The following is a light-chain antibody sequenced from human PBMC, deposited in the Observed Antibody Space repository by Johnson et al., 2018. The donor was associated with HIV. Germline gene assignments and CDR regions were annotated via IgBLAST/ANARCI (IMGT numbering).Light chain of an antibody. J-gene: IGLJ1*01. CDR1: RSSTGRNY. Sequence: QSVLTQPPSVSAAPGQKVTIYCSGSRSSTGRNYASWYQQLPGTAPKLLIYENNKRPSGIPGRFSGSKSGTSATLGITGLQTGDEADYYCGTWDSSLSAYVFGTGTRVTVL. CDR2: ENN. V-gene: IGLV1-51*02. CDR3: GTWDSSLSAYV.